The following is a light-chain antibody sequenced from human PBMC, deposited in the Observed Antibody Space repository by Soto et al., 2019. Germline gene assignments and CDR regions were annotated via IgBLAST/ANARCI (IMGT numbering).Light chain of an antibody. V-gene: IGKV3-15*01. CDR1: QLFISN. J-gene: IGKJ4*01. CDR2: GVS. CDR3: QQYIRWPLT. Sequence: IVMTQSPATLSVSPGERATLSCRASQLFISNLAWYQHKPGQAPRLLIYGVSTRDTGVPDRFSGSGSGTEFTLTISSLQSEDFAVYYCQQYIRWPLTFGGGTKVAIK.